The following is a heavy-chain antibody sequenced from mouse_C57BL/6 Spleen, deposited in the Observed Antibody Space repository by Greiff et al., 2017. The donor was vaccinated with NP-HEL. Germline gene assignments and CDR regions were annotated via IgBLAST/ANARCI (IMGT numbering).Heavy chain of an antibody. CDR3: ARADYYYGSSPDY. CDR1: GYTFTSYW. CDR2: IHPNSGST. J-gene: IGHJ2*01. D-gene: IGHD1-1*01. V-gene: IGHV1-64*01. Sequence: QVQLQQPGAELVKPGASVKSSCKASGYTFTSYWMHWVKQRPGQGLEWIGMIHPNSGSTNYNEKFKSKATLTVDKSSSTAYMQLSSLTSDDSAVYYCARADYYYGSSPDYWGQGTTLTVSS.